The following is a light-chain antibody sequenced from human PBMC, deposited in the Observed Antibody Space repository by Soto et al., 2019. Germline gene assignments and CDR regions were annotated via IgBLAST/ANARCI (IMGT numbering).Light chain of an antibody. Sequence: DIQMTQSPSTLSTSVGARVTITCRASQSGSYWLAWYQKKPGKAPHLLIYDASILASGVPSRFSGGGFGTELTVNISSLQPHDSAIYYCQHYNTYSKTFGPRTKV. J-gene: IGKJ3*01. CDR1: QSGSYW. CDR3: QHYNTYSKT. CDR2: DAS. V-gene: IGKV1-5*01.